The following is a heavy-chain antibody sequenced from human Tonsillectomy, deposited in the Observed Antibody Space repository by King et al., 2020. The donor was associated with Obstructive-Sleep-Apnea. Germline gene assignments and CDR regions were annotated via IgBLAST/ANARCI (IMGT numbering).Heavy chain of an antibody. CDR1: GFSFDDYA. V-gene: IGHV3-9*01. D-gene: IGHD3-16*01. CDR3: VKDRAGGIPDAFDI. J-gene: IGHJ3*02. Sequence: QLVQSGGGLVQPGRSLRLSCAASGFSFDDYAMHWVRHAPGKGLEWVSGINWNSGYIGYVDSVKGRFTISRDNAKNSLYLQMNSLRAEDTALYYCVKDRAGGIPDAFDIWGQGTMVTVSS. CDR2: INWNSGYI.